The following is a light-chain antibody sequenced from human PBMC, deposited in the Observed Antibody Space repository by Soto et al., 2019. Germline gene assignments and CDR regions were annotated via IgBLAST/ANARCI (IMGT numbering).Light chain of an antibody. V-gene: IGKV1-17*01. CDR1: QGIRND. CDR3: LKHYGYSWK. CDR2: AAS. Sequence: DIQMTHSPSSLSAPVVDRVTITFLASQGIRNDLGWYQQKPGKAPKRLIYAASGLQSGVPSRFSGSGSGTAFTLTISSLQPEDFATYYCLKHYGYSWKFGQGTKVDNK. J-gene: IGKJ1*01.